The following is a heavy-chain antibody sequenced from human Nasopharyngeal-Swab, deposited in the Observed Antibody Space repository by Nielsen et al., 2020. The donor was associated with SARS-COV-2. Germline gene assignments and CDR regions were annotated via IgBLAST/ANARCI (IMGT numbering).Heavy chain of an antibody. D-gene: IGHD1-1*01. CDR2: ISGSGGST. CDR3: AKDQGQTSTTGTRVFDY. CDR1: GFTFSSYS. J-gene: IGHJ4*02. Sequence: GGSLRLSCAASGFTFSSYSMSWVRQAPGKGLEWVSAISGSGGSTYYADSVKGRFTISRDNSKNTLYLQMNSLRAEDTAVYYCAKDQGQTSTTGTRVFDYWGQGTLVTVSS. V-gene: IGHV3-23*01.